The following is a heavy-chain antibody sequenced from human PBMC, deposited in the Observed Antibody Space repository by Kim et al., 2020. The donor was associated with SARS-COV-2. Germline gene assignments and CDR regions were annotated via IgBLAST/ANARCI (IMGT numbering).Heavy chain of an antibody. Sequence: SVKVSCKASGGTFSSYAISWVRQAPGQGLEWMGGIIPIFGTANYAQKFQGRVTITADESTSTAYMELSSLRSEDTAVYYCARHNYYDSSGYSFPYYYYGMDVWGQGTTVTVSS. D-gene: IGHD3-22*01. V-gene: IGHV1-69*13. CDR3: ARHNYYDSSGYSFPYYYYGMDV. CDR2: IIPIFGTA. J-gene: IGHJ6*02. CDR1: GGTFSSYA.